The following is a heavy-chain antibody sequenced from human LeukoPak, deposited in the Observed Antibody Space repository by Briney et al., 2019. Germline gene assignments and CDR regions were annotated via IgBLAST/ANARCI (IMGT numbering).Heavy chain of an antibody. CDR1: GGSFSGYY. J-gene: IGHJ3*02. CDR2: INHSGST. V-gene: IGHV4-34*01. D-gene: IGHD3-22*01. Sequence: SETLSLTCAVYGGSFSGYYWSWIRQPPGKGLEWIGEINHSGSTNYNPSLKSRVTISVDTSKNQFSLKLSSVTAADTAVYHCARGRLLLRAFDIWDQGTMVTVSS. CDR3: ARGRLLLRAFDI.